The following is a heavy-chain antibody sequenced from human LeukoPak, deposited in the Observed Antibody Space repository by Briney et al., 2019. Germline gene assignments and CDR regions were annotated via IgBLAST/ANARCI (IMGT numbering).Heavy chain of an antibody. CDR2: IYYSGST. Sequence: SETLSPTCTVSGGSISSSSYYWGWIRQPPGKGLEWIGSIYYSGSTYYNPSLKSRVTISVDTSKNQFSLKLSSVTAADTAVYYCARVKSRTSAFDIWGQGTMVTVSS. J-gene: IGHJ3*02. CDR1: GGSISSSSYY. CDR3: ARVKSRTSAFDI. V-gene: IGHV4-39*07. D-gene: IGHD1-1*01.